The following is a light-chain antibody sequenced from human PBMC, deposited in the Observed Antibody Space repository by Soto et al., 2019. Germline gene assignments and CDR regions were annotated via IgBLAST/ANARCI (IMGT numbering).Light chain of an antibody. CDR1: QNVNNR. Sequence: EIVMTQSPAMLSVSPGERATLSCRASQNVNNRLAWYQQKAGQPPRLLIYGASTRATGIPARFSGSGSGTELTLTISSLQPEDSAVYYCQHFNSGPLLFGQGTKVEIK. CDR2: GAS. CDR3: QHFNSGPLL. J-gene: IGKJ1*01. V-gene: IGKV3-15*01.